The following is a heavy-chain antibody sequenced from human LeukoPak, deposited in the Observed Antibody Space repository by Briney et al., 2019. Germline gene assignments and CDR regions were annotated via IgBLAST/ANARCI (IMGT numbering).Heavy chain of an antibody. CDR2: VNPNSGFT. CDR3: ARAEISVTTGDLDY. J-gene: IGHJ4*02. CDR1: GYTFTGYY. Sequence: ASVKVSCKASGYTFTGYYIHWVRQAPGQGLEWMGWVNPNSGFTKYAQKFQGRVTMTGDTAITTAYMELSSLRSDDTAVYFCARAEISVTTGDLDYWGQGSLITVSS. V-gene: IGHV1-2*02. D-gene: IGHD4-17*01.